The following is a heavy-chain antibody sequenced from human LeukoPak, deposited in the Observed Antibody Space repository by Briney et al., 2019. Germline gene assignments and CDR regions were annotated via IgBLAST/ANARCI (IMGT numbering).Heavy chain of an antibody. D-gene: IGHD5-12*01. CDR2: IYCTGST. Sequence: SETLSLTCTVSGGSISSSSFYWGWIRQPPGKGLEWIGNIYCTGSTYYNPSLKSRLTMSVDTSKNQFSLKLGSVTAADTAVYYCARRGYSAYDYTNWGQGTLVTVSS. CDR1: GGSISSSSFY. J-gene: IGHJ4*02. CDR3: ARRGYSAYDYTN. V-gene: IGHV4-39*01.